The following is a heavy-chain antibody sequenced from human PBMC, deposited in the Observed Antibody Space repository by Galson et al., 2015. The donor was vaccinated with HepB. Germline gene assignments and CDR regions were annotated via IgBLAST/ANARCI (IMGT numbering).Heavy chain of an antibody. J-gene: IGHJ4*02. Sequence: SLRLSCAASGFTFGNARMNWVRQAPGKGLEWVGRIKIKTEGGTTDYAAPVKGRFTISRDDSKTTLYLQMNSLKTEDTAVYYCTTVAIFEDYWGQGTLVTVSS. CDR2: IKIKTEGGTT. D-gene: IGHD2-21*01. CDR3: TTVAIFEDY. V-gene: IGHV3-15*01. CDR1: GFTFGNAR.